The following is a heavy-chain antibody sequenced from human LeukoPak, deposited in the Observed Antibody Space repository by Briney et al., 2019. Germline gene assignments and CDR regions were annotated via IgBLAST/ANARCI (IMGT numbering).Heavy chain of an antibody. D-gene: IGHD3-22*01. Sequence: PSETLSLTCTVSGGSISSGGYYWSWIRQHPGKGLEWIGYIYYSGSTYYIPSLKSRVTISVDTSKNQFSLKLSSVTAADTAVYYCARAVAYYDSSGYGYWGQGTLVTVSS. J-gene: IGHJ4*02. CDR3: ARAVAYYDSSGYGY. V-gene: IGHV4-31*03. CDR2: IYYSGST. CDR1: GGSISSGGYY.